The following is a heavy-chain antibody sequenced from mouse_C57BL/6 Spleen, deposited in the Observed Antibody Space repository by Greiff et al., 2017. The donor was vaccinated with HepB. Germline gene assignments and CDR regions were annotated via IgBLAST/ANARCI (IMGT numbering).Heavy chain of an antibody. CDR1: GYTFTSYW. D-gene: IGHD2-3*01. CDR3: ARFYDGYYEYYAMDY. J-gene: IGHJ4*01. Sequence: QVHVKQPGTELVKPGASVKLSCKASGYTFTSYWMHWVKQRPGQGLEWIGNINPSNGGTNYNEKFKSKATLTVDKSSSTAYMQLSSLTSEDSAVYYCARFYDGYYEYYAMDYWGQGTSVTVSS. CDR2: INPSNGGT. V-gene: IGHV1-53*01.